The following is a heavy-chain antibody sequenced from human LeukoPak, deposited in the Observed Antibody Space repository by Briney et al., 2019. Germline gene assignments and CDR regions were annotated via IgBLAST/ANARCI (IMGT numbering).Heavy chain of an antibody. Sequence: SETLSLTCTVSGGSISSSSYYWGWIRQPPGKGLEWIGGIYYSGSTYYNWSLKSRVTISVDTSKNQFSLKLSSVTAADTAVYYCARDYDIGYAGYWGQGTLVTVSS. CDR2: IYYSGST. J-gene: IGHJ4*02. CDR1: GGSISSSSYY. V-gene: IGHV4-39*02. D-gene: IGHD5-12*01. CDR3: ARDYDIGYAGY.